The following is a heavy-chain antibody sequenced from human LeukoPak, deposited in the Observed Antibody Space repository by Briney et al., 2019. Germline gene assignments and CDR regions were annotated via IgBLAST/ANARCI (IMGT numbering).Heavy chain of an antibody. CDR1: GFTVSSFW. D-gene: IGHD3-10*01. CDR2: IKKVGGEK. CDR3: ARLNYYGSGTPYYFDY. J-gene: IGHJ4*02. V-gene: IGHV3-7*01. Sequence: PGGSLRLSWAASGFTVSSFWMSWVRQAPGKGREWVSNIKKVGGEKYYVDSVKGRVTISRDNANNSLYLQMNSLRAEDTAVYYCARLNYYGSGTPYYFDYWGQGTLVTVSS.